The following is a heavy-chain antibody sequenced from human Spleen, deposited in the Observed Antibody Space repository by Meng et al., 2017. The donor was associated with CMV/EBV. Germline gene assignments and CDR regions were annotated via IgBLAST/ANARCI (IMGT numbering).Heavy chain of an antibody. CDR1: GFSLSTSGVG. V-gene: IGHV2-5*01. CDR3: AHRQLDYYDSSGYYYEGVYFDY. Sequence: SGPTLVKPTQTLTLTCTFSGFSLSTSGVGVGWIRQPPGKALEWLALIYWNDDKRYSPSLKSRLTITKDTSKNQVVLTMTNMDPVDTATYYCAHRQLDYYDSSGYYYEGVYFDYWGQGTLVTVS. J-gene: IGHJ4*02. D-gene: IGHD3-22*01. CDR2: IYWNDDK.